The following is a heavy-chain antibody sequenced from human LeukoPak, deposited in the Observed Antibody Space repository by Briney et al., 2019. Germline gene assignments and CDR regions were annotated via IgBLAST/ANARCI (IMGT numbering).Heavy chain of an antibody. D-gene: IGHD2-2*01. CDR2: LSSSSSYI. CDR3: AKDRGYCSSTSCYPDAFDI. V-gene: IGHV3-21*04. CDR1: GGSISSGDCY. Sequence: PSETLSLTCTVSGGSISSGDCYWNWIRQHPGKGLGWVSSLSSSSSYIYYADSVKGRFTISRDNSKNTLYLQMNSLRAEDTAVYYCAKDRGYCSSTSCYPDAFDIWGQGTMVTVSS. J-gene: IGHJ3*02.